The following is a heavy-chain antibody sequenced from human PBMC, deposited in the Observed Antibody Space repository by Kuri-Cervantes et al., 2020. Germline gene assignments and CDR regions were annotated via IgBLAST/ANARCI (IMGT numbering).Heavy chain of an antibody. Sequence: SETLSLTCTVSGGSTSSSSYYWGWIRQPPGKGLEWIGSIYYSGSTYYNPSLKSRVTISVDTSKNQFSLKLSSVTAADTAVYYCARAEHYCSSTSCRRPYDYWGQGTLVTVSS. CDR3: ARAEHYCSSTSCRRPYDY. CDR2: IYYSGST. CDR1: GGSTSSSSYY. V-gene: IGHV4-39*07. D-gene: IGHD2-2*01. J-gene: IGHJ4*02.